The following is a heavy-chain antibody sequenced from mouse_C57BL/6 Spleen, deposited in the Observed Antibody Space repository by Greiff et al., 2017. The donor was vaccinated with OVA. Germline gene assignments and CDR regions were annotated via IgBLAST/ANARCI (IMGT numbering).Heavy chain of an antibody. J-gene: IGHJ2*01. CDR3: ARDEDGYIDY. Sequence: DVHLVESEGGLVQPGRSMKLSCTASGFTFSDYYMAWVRQVPEKGLEWVANINYDGSSTYYLDSLKSRFIISRDNAKNILYLQMSSLKSEDTATYYCARDEDGYIDYWGQGTTLTVSS. D-gene: IGHD2-3*01. CDR1: GFTFSDYY. V-gene: IGHV5-16*01. CDR2: INYDGSST.